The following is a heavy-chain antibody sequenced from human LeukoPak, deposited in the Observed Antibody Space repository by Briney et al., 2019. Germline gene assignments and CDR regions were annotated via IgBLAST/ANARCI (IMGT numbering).Heavy chain of an antibody. V-gene: IGHV4-59*08. D-gene: IGHD2-21*02. Sequence: KPSETLSLTCTVSGGSISSYYWSWIRHPPGKGLEWIGYIYYSGSPNYNPSLKSRVTISVDTSKNQFSLKLSSVTAADTAVYYCACTYCGADCSEVERFFDYWGQGTLVTVSS. CDR3: ACTYCGADCSEVERFFDY. CDR1: GGSISSYY. J-gene: IGHJ4*02. CDR2: IYYSGSP.